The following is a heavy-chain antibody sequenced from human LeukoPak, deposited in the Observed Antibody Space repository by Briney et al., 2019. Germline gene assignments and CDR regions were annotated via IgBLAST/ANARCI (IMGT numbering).Heavy chain of an antibody. Sequence: PGGSLRLSCAASGFTFSSYAMRWVRQAPGKGLEWVSAISPSSGTFYADSVKGRFTISRGNSKNTLYLQMNSLRAEDTAVYYCAILQLWNSPFDYWGQGTLVTVSS. D-gene: IGHD5-18*01. V-gene: IGHV3-23*01. CDR3: AILQLWNSPFDY. CDR1: GFTFSSYA. CDR2: ISPSSGT. J-gene: IGHJ4*02.